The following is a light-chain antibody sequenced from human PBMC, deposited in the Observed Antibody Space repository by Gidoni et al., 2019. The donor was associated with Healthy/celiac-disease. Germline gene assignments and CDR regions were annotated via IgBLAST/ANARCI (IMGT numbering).Light chain of an antibody. CDR1: QSVSSN. V-gene: IGKV3-15*01. Sequence: EIVMTQSPATLSVSPGERANLSCRASQSVSSNLAWYQQKPGQAPRLLIYGASTRATGIPARFSGSGSGTEFTLTISSLQSEDFAVYYCQQYNNWPRKTFXQXTKVEIK. J-gene: IGKJ1*01. CDR2: GAS. CDR3: QQYNNWPRKT.